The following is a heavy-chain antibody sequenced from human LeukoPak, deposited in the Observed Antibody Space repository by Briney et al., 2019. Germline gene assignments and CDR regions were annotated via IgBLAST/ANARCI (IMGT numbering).Heavy chain of an antibody. CDR2: IYETGHT. Sequence: SETLSLTCTVSGGSINNYYWSWIRQPPGKGLEWIAYIYETGHTGYNPSLKTRVTISLNTSKNQFSLKLNSVTAADTAVYYCARHFLRGGFDSWGQGTLVAVSS. D-gene: IGHD5-12*01. V-gene: IGHV4-59*08. CDR1: GGSINNYY. CDR3: ARHFLRGGFDS. J-gene: IGHJ4*02.